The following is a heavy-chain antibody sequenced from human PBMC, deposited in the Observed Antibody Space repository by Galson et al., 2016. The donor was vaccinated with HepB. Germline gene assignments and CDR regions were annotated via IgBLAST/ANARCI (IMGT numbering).Heavy chain of an antibody. Sequence: SETLSLTCAVSGGSISNGDWWTWVRQPPGKGLEWIGEIYHSGSTNYNPSLKSRVTISVDKSKNQFSLKLNSVTAADTAVYYCARAVVVTATGMYGMDVWGQGTTVTVSS. J-gene: IGHJ6*02. CDR1: GGSISNGDW. V-gene: IGHV4-4*02. D-gene: IGHD2-15*01. CDR2: IYHSGST. CDR3: ARAVVVTATGMYGMDV.